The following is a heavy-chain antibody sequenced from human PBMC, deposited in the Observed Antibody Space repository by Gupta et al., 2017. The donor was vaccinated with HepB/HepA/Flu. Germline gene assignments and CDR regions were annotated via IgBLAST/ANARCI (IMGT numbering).Heavy chain of an antibody. V-gene: IGHV3-21*01. J-gene: IGHJ4*02. Sequence: EVQLVESGGGLVKPGGSLRLSCAASGFTFSSYSMNWVRQAPGKGLEWVSSISSSSSYIYYADSVKGRFTISRDNAKNSLYLQMNSLRAEDTAVYYCARDHNWGSPGYFDYWGQGTLVTVSS. CDR1: GFTFSSYS. CDR3: ARDHNWGSPGYFDY. CDR2: ISSSSSYI. D-gene: IGHD7-27*01.